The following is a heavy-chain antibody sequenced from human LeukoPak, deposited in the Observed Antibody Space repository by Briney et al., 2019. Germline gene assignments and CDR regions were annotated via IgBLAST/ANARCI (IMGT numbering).Heavy chain of an antibody. CDR3: ARMSVVVRGMDV. CDR2: IYYSGST. J-gene: IGHJ6*02. CDR1: GGSISSSSCY. D-gene: IGHD2-2*01. V-gene: IGHV4-39*01. Sequence: SETLSLTCTVSGGSISSSSCYWGWIRQPPGKGLEWIGSIYYSGSTYYNPSLKSRVTISVDTSKNQFSLKLSSVTAADTAVYYCARMSVVVRGMDVWGQGTTVTVSS.